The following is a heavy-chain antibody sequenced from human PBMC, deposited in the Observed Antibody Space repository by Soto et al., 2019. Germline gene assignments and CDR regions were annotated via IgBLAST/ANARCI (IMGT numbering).Heavy chain of an antibody. CDR2: ISSRSNFI. V-gene: IGHV3-21*01. Sequence: PGVSLRLSCEACGFNFVTYSMNWDREAPGKGLEWVSSISSRSNFIYYADSLRGRVTISRDNNQNSLHLQMNSPRVEDTAIYYCARVQKLYGNSVYYYGVDVWGQGT. CDR1: GFNFVTYS. D-gene: IGHD3-10*01. CDR3: ARVQKLYGNSVYYYGVDV. J-gene: IGHJ6*02.